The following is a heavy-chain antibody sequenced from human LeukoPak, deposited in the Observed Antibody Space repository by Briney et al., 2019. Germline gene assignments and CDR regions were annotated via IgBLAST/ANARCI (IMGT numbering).Heavy chain of an antibody. CDR3: ARERQNKDFWSGGDY. CDR1: GFTFSSYS. J-gene: IGHJ4*02. D-gene: IGHD3-3*01. Sequence: GGSLRLSCAASGFTFSSYSMNWVRQAPGKGLEWVANIKQDGSEKYYVDSVKGRFTISRDNAKNSLYLQMNTLRPEDTAVYYCARERQNKDFWSGGDYWGQGTLVTVSS. V-gene: IGHV3-7*01. CDR2: IKQDGSEK.